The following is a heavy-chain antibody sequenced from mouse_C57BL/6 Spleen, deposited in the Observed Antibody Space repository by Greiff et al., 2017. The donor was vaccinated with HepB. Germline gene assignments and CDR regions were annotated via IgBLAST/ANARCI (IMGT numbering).Heavy chain of an antibody. J-gene: IGHJ2*01. CDR2: IDPETGGT. V-gene: IGHV1-15*01. CDR1: GYTFTDYE. CDR3: TREGGLLYFIFDY. Sequence: QVQLKQSGAELVRPGASVTLSCKASGYTFTDYEMHWVKQTPVHGLEWIGAIDPETGGTAYNQKFKGKAILTADKSSSTAYMELRSLTSEDSAVYYCTREGGLLYFIFDYWGQGTTLTVSS. D-gene: IGHD2-1*01.